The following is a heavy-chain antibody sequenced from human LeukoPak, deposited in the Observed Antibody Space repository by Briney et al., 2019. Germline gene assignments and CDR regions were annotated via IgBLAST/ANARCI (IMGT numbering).Heavy chain of an antibody. V-gene: IGHV4-34*01. Sequence: SETLSLTCAVYGGSFSGYYWSWIRQPPGKGLEWIGKINHSGSTNYNPSLKSRVTISVDTSKNQFSLKLSSVTAADTAVYYCARGHFDYYYYYYMDVWGKGTTVTVSS. CDR3: ARGHFDYYYYYYMDV. CDR2: INHSGST. J-gene: IGHJ6*03. CDR1: GGSFSGYY.